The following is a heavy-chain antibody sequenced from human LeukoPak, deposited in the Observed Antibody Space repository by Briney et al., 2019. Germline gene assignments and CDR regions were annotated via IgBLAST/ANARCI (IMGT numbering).Heavy chain of an antibody. D-gene: IGHD3-10*01. CDR3: ARGIGVSQFDY. CDR1: GYSFTSYG. Sequence: APVKVSCKTSGYSFTSYGISWVRQAPGQGLEWLGWISGYNGRTDYSQKLQGRVTMTTDTSTSTAYMELRSLTSDDTAMYYCARGIGVSQFDYWGQGTLVTVSS. V-gene: IGHV1-18*01. J-gene: IGHJ4*02. CDR2: ISGYNGRT.